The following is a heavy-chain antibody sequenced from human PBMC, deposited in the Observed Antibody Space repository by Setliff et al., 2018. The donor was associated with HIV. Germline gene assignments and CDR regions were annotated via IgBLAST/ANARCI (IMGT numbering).Heavy chain of an antibody. V-gene: IGHV4-4*07. CDR1: GGSFSTYY. CDR2: VHSTGTN. Sequence: PSETLSLTCTVSGGSFSTYYWSWIRQPAGEGPEYIGRVHSTGTNIYNPSLKSRVTMSVDASKNQLSLKMISLSAADTAIYYCARAGMGALRSLFDYWGQGTLVTVSS. J-gene: IGHJ4*02. CDR3: ARAGMGALRSLFDY. D-gene: IGHD1-26*01.